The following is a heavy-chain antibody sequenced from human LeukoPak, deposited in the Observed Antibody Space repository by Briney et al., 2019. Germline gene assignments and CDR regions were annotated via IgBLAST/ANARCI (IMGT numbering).Heavy chain of an antibody. J-gene: IGHJ4*02. D-gene: IGHD6-13*01. CDR1: GYTFTGYY. Sequence: GASVKVSCKASGYTFTGYYMHWVRQAPGQGLEWMGWINPNSGGTNYAQRFQGRVTMTRDTSISTAYMELSRLRSDDTAVYYCARETGYSSSWYRYWGQGTLVTVSS. CDR3: ARETGYSSSWYRY. V-gene: IGHV1-2*02. CDR2: INPNSGGT.